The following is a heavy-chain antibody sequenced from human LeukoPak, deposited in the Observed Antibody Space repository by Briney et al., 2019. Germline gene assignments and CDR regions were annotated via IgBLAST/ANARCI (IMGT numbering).Heavy chain of an antibody. CDR3: ARTVGYDFWSGSYCYYYMDV. CDR2: IYYSGST. D-gene: IGHD3-3*01. CDR1: GGSISSSSYY. Sequence: PSETLSLTCTVSGGSISSSSYYWGWIRQPPGKGLEWIGSIYYSGSTYYNPSLKSRVTISVDTSKNQFSLKLSSVTAADTAVYYCARTVGYDFWSGSYCYYYMDVWGKGTTVTVSS. V-gene: IGHV4-39*01. J-gene: IGHJ6*03.